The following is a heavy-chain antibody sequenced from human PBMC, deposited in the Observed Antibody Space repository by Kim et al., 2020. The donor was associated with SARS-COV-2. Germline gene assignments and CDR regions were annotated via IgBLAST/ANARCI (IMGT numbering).Heavy chain of an antibody. CDR2: INHSGST. CDR1: GGSFSYYY. D-gene: IGHD3-10*01. CDR3: ASNSGTDAFDI. V-gene: IGHV4-34*01. Sequence: SETLSLTCAVYGGSFSYYYWSWIRQPPGKGLEWIGEINHSGSTNYNPSLKSRVTISVDTSKIQFSLRLSSVTAADTAVYYCASNSGTDAFDIWGQGTMVT. J-gene: IGHJ3*02.